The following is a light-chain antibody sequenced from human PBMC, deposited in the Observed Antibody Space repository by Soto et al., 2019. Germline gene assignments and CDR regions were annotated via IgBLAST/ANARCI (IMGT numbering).Light chain of an antibody. Sequence: AIRMTQSPSSFSASKGDRVTITCRASQGISSYLAWYQQKPGKAPKLLIYAASTLQSGVPSRFSGSGSGTEFTLTISSLQPEDFATYYCQQLNSYLPLTFGGGTKVDI. CDR2: AAS. CDR1: QGISSY. CDR3: QQLNSYLPLT. J-gene: IGKJ4*01. V-gene: IGKV1-8*01.